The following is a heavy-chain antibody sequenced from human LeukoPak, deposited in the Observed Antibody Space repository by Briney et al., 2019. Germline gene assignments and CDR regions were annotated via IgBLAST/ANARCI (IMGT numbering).Heavy chain of an antibody. CDR2: ISYDGSNK. CDR3: ARDHRITMIVVVITHYYGMDV. CDR1: GFTFSSYA. Sequence: GGSLRLSCAASGFTFSSYAMHWVRQAPGKGLEWVAVISYDGSNKYYADSVKGRFTISRDNSKNTLYLRMNSLRAEDTAVYYCARDHRITMIVVVITHYYGMDVWGQGTTVTVSS. D-gene: IGHD3-22*01. V-gene: IGHV3-30*04. J-gene: IGHJ6*02.